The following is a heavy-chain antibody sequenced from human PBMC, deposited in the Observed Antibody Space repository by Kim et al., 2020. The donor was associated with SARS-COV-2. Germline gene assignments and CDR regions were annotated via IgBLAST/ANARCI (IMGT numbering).Heavy chain of an antibody. CDR3: VRDLSGAWTFDY. J-gene: IGHJ4*02. CDR1: GYTFTSNH. Sequence: ASVKVSCKASGYTFTSNHMHWVRQAPGQGLEWMAMITPIGDITHYAQSFQGRLTLTTDTSTSTVYMELSSLRSEDTAVYFCVRDLSGAWTFDYWGQGTLVTVSS. D-gene: IGHD2-21*02. CDR2: ITPIGDIT. V-gene: IGHV1-46*01.